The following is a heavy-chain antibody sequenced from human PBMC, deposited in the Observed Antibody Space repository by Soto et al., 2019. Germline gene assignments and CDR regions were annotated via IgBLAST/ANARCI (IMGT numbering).Heavy chain of an antibody. J-gene: IGHJ4*02. V-gene: IGHV4-59*01. Sequence: SETMSLTYTVADGYLSSYDWSWIRQPPGKGLEWIGHIYYSGSTNYNPSLKSRVTISVDTSKNQFSLKLSSVTAADTAVYYCARSDGRYWGQGTLVTVSS. CDR1: DGYLSSYD. CDR3: ARSDGRY. CDR2: IYYSGST.